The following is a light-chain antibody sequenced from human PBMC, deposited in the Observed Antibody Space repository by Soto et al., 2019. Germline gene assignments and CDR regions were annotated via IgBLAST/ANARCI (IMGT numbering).Light chain of an antibody. V-gene: IGKV3-15*01. CDR3: QQYNTWPPYT. J-gene: IGKJ2*01. Sequence: EVVMTQSPATLSVSPGESATLSCRASQRVSSNLAWYQQKPGQAPRLLIYEASTRAAGVPARISGSGSGTEFTLTISSLQSEDFAVYYCQQYNTWPPYTFGQGTKLEIK. CDR2: EAS. CDR1: QRVSSN.